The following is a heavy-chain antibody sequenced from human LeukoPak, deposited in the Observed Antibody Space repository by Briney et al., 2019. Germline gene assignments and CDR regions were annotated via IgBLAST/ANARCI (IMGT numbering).Heavy chain of an antibody. CDR2: INHSGST. CDR1: GGSFSGYY. Sequence: SETLSLTCAVYGGSFSGYYWRWIRQPPGKGLEWIGEINHSGSTNYNPSLKSRVTISVDTSKNQFSLKLSSVTAADTAVYYCARGLFRDSISWYGYWGQGTLVTVSS. V-gene: IGHV4-34*01. J-gene: IGHJ4*02. D-gene: IGHD6-13*01. CDR3: ARGLFRDSISWYGY.